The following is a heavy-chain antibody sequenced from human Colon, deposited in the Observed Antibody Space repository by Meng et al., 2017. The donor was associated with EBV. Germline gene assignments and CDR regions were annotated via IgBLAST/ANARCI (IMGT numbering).Heavy chain of an antibody. J-gene: IGHJ5*02. Sequence: QVHLVQSGSEFNKPGASVQVSCKASGYTLTTYPMNWVRQAPGQGLEWMGWINTQLQIPTYAPGFTGRFGFSLDKSANTAYLQIYSLKTEDTGVYYCARDWADEALPGVSHTWFDPWGQGTMVTVSA. V-gene: IGHV7-4-1*01. CDR2: INTQLQIP. CDR3: ARDWADEALPGVSHTWFDP. D-gene: IGHD2-2*01. CDR1: GYTLTTYP.